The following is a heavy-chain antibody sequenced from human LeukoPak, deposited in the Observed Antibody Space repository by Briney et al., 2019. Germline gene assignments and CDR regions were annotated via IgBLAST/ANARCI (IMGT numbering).Heavy chain of an antibody. CDR1: GFIFDDYA. V-gene: IGHV3-9*01. D-gene: IGHD6-13*01. CDR3: AKWNRQPLVKGWFDS. Sequence: PGGSLRLPCEASGFIFDDYALHWVRLAPGKGLEWVSGINGLGGGTAYADSVKGRFTISRDNDKNSLYLQMNSLRVEDTALYFCAKWNRQPLVKGWFDSWGQGTLVTVS. J-gene: IGHJ5*01. CDR2: INGLGGGT.